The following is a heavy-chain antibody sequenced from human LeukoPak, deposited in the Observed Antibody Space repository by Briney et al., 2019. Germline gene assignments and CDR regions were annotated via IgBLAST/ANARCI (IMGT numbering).Heavy chain of an antibody. CDR3: ARDDSPTLTGPAYYDAFDI. CDR2: IRREGSQI. D-gene: IGHD4-11*01. J-gene: IGHJ3*02. V-gene: IGHV3-7*01. Sequence: PGGSLRLSCAASGFTFSNYWMTWVRQAPGKGLEGVANIRREGSQIHYVDSVKGRFTISRDNAKNSLSLQMNSLRAEDTAIYYCARDDSPTLTGPAYYDAFDIWGQGIMVTVSS. CDR1: GFTFSNYW.